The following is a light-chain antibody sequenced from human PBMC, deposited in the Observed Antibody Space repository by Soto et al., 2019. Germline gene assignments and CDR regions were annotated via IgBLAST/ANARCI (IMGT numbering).Light chain of an antibody. J-gene: IGKJ2*01. CDR3: QQYRMSPYT. V-gene: IGKV3-20*01. CDR1: QSVTSNYLGY. CDR2: DAS. Sequence: EIVLTQSPGTLSLSLGERATLSCRASQSVTSNYLGYLAWYQQKPGLAPRLLIYDASNRATGIPDRFSGSGSGTDFTLTISRLEPEDFAVYYCQQYRMSPYTFGQGTKLQIK.